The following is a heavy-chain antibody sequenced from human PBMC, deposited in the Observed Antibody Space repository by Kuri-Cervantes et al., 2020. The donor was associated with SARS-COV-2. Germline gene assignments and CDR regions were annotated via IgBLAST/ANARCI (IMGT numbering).Heavy chain of an antibody. CDR3: ADFYGGFPG. CDR2: ISGSIIST. CDR1: GFSFSSYA. Sequence: GESLKISCAASGFSFSSYAMTWVRQAPGKGLEWVSAISGSIISTYYADSVKGRFTISRDNSKNTLYLQMNSLRDEDTAVYYCADFYGGFPGWGQGTLVTVSS. J-gene: IGHJ4*02. D-gene: IGHD4-23*01. V-gene: IGHV3-23*01.